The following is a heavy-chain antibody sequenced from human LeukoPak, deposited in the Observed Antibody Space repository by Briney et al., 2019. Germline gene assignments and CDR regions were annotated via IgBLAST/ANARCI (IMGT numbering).Heavy chain of an antibody. V-gene: IGHV3-30*04. CDR1: GFTFNSYP. D-gene: IGHD1-26*01. J-gene: IGHJ3*01. CDR3: ARESGDSGNYQNNGNDALDF. Sequence: GRSLRLSCVASGFTFNSYPIHWVRQAPGKGLEWVSAVSSDGRDGYYADSVKGRFTISRDNSRSTLQMESLRPEDTAVYYCARESGDSGNYQNNGNDALDFWGQGTMVTVSS. CDR2: VSSDGRDG.